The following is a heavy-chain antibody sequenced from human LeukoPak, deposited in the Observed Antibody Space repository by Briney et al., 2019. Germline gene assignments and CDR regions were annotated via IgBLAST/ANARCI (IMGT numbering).Heavy chain of an antibody. V-gene: IGHV4-61*02. CDR1: GDSISSGDYY. Sequence: SQTLSLTCTVSGDSISSGDYYWSWIRQPAGKGLEWIGRISSSGSTNYNPSLKSRVTISVDTSKNQFSLKLSSVTAADTAVYYCATCSGGSCYSDWGQGTLVTVSS. CDR3: ATCSGGSCYSD. CDR2: ISSSGST. J-gene: IGHJ4*02. D-gene: IGHD2-15*01.